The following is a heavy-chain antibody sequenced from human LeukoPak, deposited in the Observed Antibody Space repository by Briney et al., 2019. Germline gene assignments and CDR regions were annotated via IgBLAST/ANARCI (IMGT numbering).Heavy chain of an antibody. J-gene: IGHJ4*02. D-gene: IGHD6-6*01. V-gene: IGHV3-48*01. CDR3: ARGAYSSSLGY. CDR2: ISSSSSTI. Sequence: TGGSLRLSRAASGFTFSSYSMNWVRQAPGKGLEWVSYISSSSSTIYYADSVKGRFTISRDNAKNSLYLQMNSLRAEDTAVYYCARGAYSSSLGYWGQGTLVTVSS. CDR1: GFTFSSYS.